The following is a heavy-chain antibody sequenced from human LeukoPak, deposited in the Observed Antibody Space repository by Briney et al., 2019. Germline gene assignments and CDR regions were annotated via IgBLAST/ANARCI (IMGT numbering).Heavy chain of an antibody. J-gene: IGHJ5*02. CDR3: ARDLET. Sequence: SQTLSLTCTVSGGSISSGSCYWSWIRQPAGKGLGWIGRIYTSGSTNYNPSLKSRVTISVDTSKNQFSLKLSSVTAADTAVYYCARDLETWGQGTLATVSS. D-gene: IGHD5-24*01. CDR2: IYTSGST. V-gene: IGHV4-61*02. CDR1: GGSISSGSCY.